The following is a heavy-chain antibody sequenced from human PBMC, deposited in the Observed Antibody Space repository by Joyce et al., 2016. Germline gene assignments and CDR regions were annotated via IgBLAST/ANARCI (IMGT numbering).Heavy chain of an antibody. D-gene: IGHD4-17*01. Sequence: QVQLVQSGAEVKKPGASVTVSCKASGYIFTIYHLHWVRQAPGQGLEWMGWINPNSGDTNYAHKLQGRVTMTRDTSINTAYLEVNSLTSDDTATYYCARVMTTVTMEAGYWGQGTLVTVSS. V-gene: IGHV1-2*02. CDR2: INPNSGDT. CDR1: GYIFTIYH. CDR3: ARVMTTVTMEAGY. J-gene: IGHJ4*02.